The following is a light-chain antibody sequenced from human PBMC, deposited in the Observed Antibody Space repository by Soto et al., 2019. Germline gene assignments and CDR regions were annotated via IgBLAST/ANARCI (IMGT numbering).Light chain of an antibody. CDR1: SSDVGGYNF. Sequence: QSVLTQPASVSGSPGQSITISCTGTSSDVGGYNFVSWYQQHPGNAPKLIIHEVLNRPSGVSSRFSGSKSGNTASLTISGLQAKDDAVYYCCSHSASIHWVFGGGTKLTVL. CDR3: CSHSASIHWV. CDR2: EVL. J-gene: IGLJ3*02. V-gene: IGLV2-14*03.